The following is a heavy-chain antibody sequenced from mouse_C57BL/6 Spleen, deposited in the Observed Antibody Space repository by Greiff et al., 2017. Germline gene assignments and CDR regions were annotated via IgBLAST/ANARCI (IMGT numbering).Heavy chain of an antibody. Sequence: VHLVESGAELVRPGASVTLSCKASGYTFTDYEMHWVKQTPVHGLEWIGAIDPETGGTAYNQKFKGKAILTADKSSSTAYMELRSLTSEDSAVYYCTIITVVAKRFDYWGQGTTLTVSS. V-gene: IGHV1-15*01. CDR3: TIITVVAKRFDY. CDR1: GYTFTDYE. J-gene: IGHJ2*01. CDR2: IDPETGGT. D-gene: IGHD1-1*01.